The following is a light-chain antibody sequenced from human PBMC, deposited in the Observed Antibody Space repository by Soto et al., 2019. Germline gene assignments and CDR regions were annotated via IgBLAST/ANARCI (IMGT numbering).Light chain of an antibody. V-gene: IGKV1-6*01. CDR3: LQDYNYPRT. CDR1: QGVRND. CDR2: AAS. J-gene: IGKJ1*01. Sequence: IHMTQSPSSLPASVGDRLTITCRASQGVRNDLGWYQQKPGKAPKLLIYAASSLQSGVPSRFSGSGSGTDFTLTISSLQPEDFATYYCLQDYNYPRTFGQGTKVDIK.